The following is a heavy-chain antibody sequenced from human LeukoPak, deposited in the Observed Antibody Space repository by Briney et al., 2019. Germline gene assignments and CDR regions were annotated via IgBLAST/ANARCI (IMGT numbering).Heavy chain of an antibody. J-gene: IGHJ4*02. CDR3: ARGGGYSSSWFAATFDY. Sequence: ASVKVSCKASGYTFTGYYMHWVRQAPGQGLEWMGWINPNSGGTNYAQKFQGRVTMTRDTSISTAYMELSRLRSDDTAVYYCARGGGYSSSWFAATFDYWGRGTLVTVSS. V-gene: IGHV1-2*02. CDR1: GYTFTGYY. CDR2: INPNSGGT. D-gene: IGHD6-13*01.